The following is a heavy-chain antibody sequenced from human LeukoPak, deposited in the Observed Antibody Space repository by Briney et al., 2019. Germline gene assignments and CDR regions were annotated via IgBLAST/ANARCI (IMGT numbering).Heavy chain of an antibody. CDR2: SSGYNGNT. J-gene: IGHJ4*01. D-gene: IGHD2-15*01. CDR1: GYTFTSYG. V-gene: IGHV1-18*01. Sequence: GASVKVSCKASGYTFTSYGISWVRQAPGQGLEWMGWSSGYNGNTNYAQKLQGRVTMTTDTSTSTAYMELRSLRSDDTAVYYCARGNYCSGGSCYDGAFDYWGHGTLVTVSS. CDR3: ARGNYCSGGSCYDGAFDY.